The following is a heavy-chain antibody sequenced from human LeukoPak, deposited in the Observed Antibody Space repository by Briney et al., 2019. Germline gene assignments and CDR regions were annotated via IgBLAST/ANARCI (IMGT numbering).Heavy chain of an antibody. Sequence: PGGSLRLSCAASGFTFSSYWMSWVRQAPGKGLEWVANIKQDGSEKYYVDSVKGRFTISRDNAKNSLYLQMNSLRAEDTAVYYCARVGGIALGVAFDIWGQGTMVTVSS. V-gene: IGHV3-7*03. CDR1: GFTFSSYW. CDR3: ARVGGIALGVAFDI. CDR2: IKQDGSEK. J-gene: IGHJ3*02. D-gene: IGHD3-16*01.